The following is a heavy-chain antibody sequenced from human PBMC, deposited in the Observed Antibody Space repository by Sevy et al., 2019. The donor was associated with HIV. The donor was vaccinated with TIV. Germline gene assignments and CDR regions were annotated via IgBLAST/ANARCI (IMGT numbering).Heavy chain of an antibody. D-gene: IGHD4-17*01. J-gene: IGHJ6*02. CDR1: GFTFSDYY. V-gene: IGHV3-11*01. CDR3: ARDHVKDGDLGDYYYFAMDL. CDR2: ISGSDGTI. Sequence: VGSLRLSCSASGFTFSDYYMSWLRQAPGKGLEWLSYISGSDGTIYYADSVKGRFTISRDNAKNSLYLQMNSLRAEDTAMYYCARDHVKDGDLGDYYYFAMDLWGQGTTVTVSS.